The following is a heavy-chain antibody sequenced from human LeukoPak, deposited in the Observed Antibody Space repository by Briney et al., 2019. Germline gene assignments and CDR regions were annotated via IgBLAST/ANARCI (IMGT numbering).Heavy chain of an antibody. CDR3: ARVTSTGYFDY. V-gene: IGHV4-39*07. Sequence: SETLSLTCTVSGGSISSSSYYWGWIRQPPGKGLEWIGSIYYSGSTYYNPSLKSRVTISVDTSKNQFSLKLSSVTAADTAVYYCARVTSTGYFDYWGQGTLVTVSS. J-gene: IGHJ4*02. D-gene: IGHD6-6*01. CDR2: IYYSGST. CDR1: GGSISSSSYY.